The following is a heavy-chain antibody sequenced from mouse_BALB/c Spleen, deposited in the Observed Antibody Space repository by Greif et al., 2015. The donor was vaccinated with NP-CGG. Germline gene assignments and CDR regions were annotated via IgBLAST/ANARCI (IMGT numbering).Heavy chain of an antibody. Sequence: QVQLQQSGAELVKPGAPVKLSCKASGYTFTSYWMNWVKQRPGRGLEWIGRIDPSDSETHYNQKFKDKATLTVDKSSSTAYIQLSSLTSEDSAVYYCARNRITTASYYYAMDYWGQGTSVTVSS. CDR2: IDPSDSET. CDR1: GYTFTSYW. D-gene: IGHD1-2*01. J-gene: IGHJ4*01. CDR3: ARNRITTASYYYAMDY. V-gene: IGHV1-69*02.